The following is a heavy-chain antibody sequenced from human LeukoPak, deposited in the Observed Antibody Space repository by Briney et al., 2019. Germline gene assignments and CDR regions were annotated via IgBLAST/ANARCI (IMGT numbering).Heavy chain of an antibody. CDR2: ISYDGSNK. V-gene: IGHV3-30-3*01. CDR1: GFTVSSNY. Sequence: GGSLRLSCAASGFTVSSNYMSWVRQAPGKGLEWVAVISYDGSNKYYADSVKGRFTISRDNSKNTLYLQMNSLRAEDTAVYYCARDLKAFDIWGQGTMVTVSS. J-gene: IGHJ3*02. CDR3: ARDLKAFDI.